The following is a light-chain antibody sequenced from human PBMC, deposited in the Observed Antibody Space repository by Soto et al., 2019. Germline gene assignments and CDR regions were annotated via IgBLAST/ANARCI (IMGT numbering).Light chain of an antibody. CDR2: YDS. V-gene: IGLV3-21*04. CDR1: NIGSKS. J-gene: IGLJ2*01. CDR3: QVWDSSSDLVV. Sequence: SYELTQPPSVSVSPGQTARITCGGTNIGSKSLHWYQQKPDQAPVLVIYYDSDRPSGIPERFSRSNSGNTATLTISTVEAGDDADYYCQVWDSSSDLVVFGGGTKLTVL.